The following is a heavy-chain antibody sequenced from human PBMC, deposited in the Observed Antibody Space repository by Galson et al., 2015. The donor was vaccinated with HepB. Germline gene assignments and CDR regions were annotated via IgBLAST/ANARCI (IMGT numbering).Heavy chain of an antibody. Sequence: SVKVSCKASGGTFSSYAVSWVRQAPGRGLEWVGGIIPIFGTGNYAQKFQDRVTITADYMELSSLRSEDTAVYYCARGPYGSGTYYVYYYGLDVWGQGTTVTVSS. D-gene: IGHD3-10*01. J-gene: IGHJ6*02. CDR2: IIPIFGTG. CDR3: ARGPYGSGTYYVYYYGLDV. V-gene: IGHV1-69*13. CDR1: GGTFSSYA.